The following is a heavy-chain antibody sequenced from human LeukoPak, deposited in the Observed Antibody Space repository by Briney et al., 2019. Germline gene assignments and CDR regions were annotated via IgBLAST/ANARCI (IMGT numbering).Heavy chain of an antibody. D-gene: IGHD1-26*01. J-gene: IGHJ4*02. CDR1: DYSFLDYG. CDR2: INPNSGGT. CDR3: ATDNRLGSYRFDY. V-gene: IGHV1-2*02. Sequence: ASVKVSCKASDYSFLDYGVTWVRQAPGQGLEWMGWINPNSGGTNYAQKFQGRVTMTRDTSISTVYMELSSLRSEDTAVYYCATDNRLGSYRFDYWGQGTLVTVSS.